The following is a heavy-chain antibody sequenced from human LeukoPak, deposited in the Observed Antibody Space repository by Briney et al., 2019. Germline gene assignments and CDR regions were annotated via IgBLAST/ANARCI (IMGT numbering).Heavy chain of an antibody. CDR3: AKGPRAYYYDSSGYYHFDY. Sequence: GGSLRLSCAASGFTFSSYAMSWVRQAPGKGLEWVSAISGSGGSTYYADSVKGRFTISRDNSKNTLYLQMNSLRAGDTAVYYCAKGPRAYYYDSSGYYHFDYWGQGTLVTVSS. CDR2: ISGSGGST. CDR1: GFTFSSYA. J-gene: IGHJ4*02. D-gene: IGHD3-22*01. V-gene: IGHV3-23*01.